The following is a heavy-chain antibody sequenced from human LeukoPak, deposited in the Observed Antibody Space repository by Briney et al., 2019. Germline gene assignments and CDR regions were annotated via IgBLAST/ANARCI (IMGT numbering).Heavy chain of an antibody. CDR2: IRYDGSNK. V-gene: IGHV3-30*02. CDR1: GFTFSASP. Sequence: TGGSLRLSCAASGFTFSASPMHWVRQAPGKGLEWVAFIRYDGSNKYNADSVKGRFTISRDNSKNTVYLQMNSLRAEDTAVYYCAKDRELNYMDVWGKGTTVTVSS. D-gene: IGHD1-26*01. CDR3: AKDRELNYMDV. J-gene: IGHJ6*03.